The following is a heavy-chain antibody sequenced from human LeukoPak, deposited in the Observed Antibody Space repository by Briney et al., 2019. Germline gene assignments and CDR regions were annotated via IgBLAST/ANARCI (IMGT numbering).Heavy chain of an antibody. CDR3: ARGSSVSSWLDC. D-gene: IGHD6-13*01. CDR2: FYHGGST. J-gene: IGHJ4*02. Sequence: SETLSLTCTVSGYSISTGYYWDWIRQPPGKGLEWIGTFYHGGSTYYNPSLKSRVTISVDTSKNQFSLKLSSVTAADTAVYYCARGSSVSSWLDCWGQGTLVTVSS. V-gene: IGHV4-38-2*02. CDR1: GYSISTGYY.